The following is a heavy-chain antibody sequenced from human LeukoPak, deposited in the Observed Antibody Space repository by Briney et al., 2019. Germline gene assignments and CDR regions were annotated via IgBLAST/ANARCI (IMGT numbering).Heavy chain of an antibody. CDR2: ISGRTGTI. D-gene: IGHD3-22*01. CDR1: GFTFSSYS. Sequence: GGSLRLSCAAAGFTFSSYSMNWVRQAPGKGLEWISYISGRTGTIYYADSVQGRFTISRDNAKNSLYLQLNSLRDEDTAVYYCARDRSPYTTSAYYLDYWGQGTLVTVSS. V-gene: IGHV3-48*02. J-gene: IGHJ4*02. CDR3: ARDRSPYTTSAYYLDY.